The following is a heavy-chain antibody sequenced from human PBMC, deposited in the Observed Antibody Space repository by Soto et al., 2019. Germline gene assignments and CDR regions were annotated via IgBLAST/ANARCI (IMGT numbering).Heavy chain of an antibody. Sequence: QVQLGQSGAEVKKPGASVKVSGKASGYTLTSHGISWVRQAPGQGLEWMGWISAYNGNTNYAQKLQGRVTMTTDTSTSTAYMELRSLRSDDTAVYYCAREGGNSGVPWEYYDGMDVWGQGTTVTVSS. J-gene: IGHJ6*02. V-gene: IGHV1-18*01. CDR1: GYTLTSHG. D-gene: IGHD1-26*01. CDR2: ISAYNGNT. CDR3: AREGGNSGVPWEYYDGMDV.